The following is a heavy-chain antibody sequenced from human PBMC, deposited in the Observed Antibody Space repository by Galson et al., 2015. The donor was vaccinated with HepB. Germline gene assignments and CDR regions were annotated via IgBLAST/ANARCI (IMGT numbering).Heavy chain of an antibody. Sequence: SLRLSCAASGFTFNVFAMHWVRQAPGKGLEFVSATSRDGTLTYYADSVKGRFTISRDNSKNTLYLQLSSLRPEDTAIYYCVKDRPGYTIDYWGQGTLVTVSS. D-gene: IGHD5-24*01. J-gene: IGHJ4*02. CDR2: TSRDGTLT. CDR1: GFTFNVFA. V-gene: IGHV3-64D*06. CDR3: VKDRPGYTIDY.